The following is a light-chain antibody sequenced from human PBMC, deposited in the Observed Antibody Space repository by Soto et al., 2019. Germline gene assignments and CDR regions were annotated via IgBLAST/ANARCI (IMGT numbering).Light chain of an antibody. CDR1: QSISSW. CDR2: AAS. CDR3: LQDYTYPRT. Sequence: DIQMTQSPATLSASVGDRVTITCRASQSISSWLAWYQQKPGKAPELLIYAASILQSGVPSRFSGSGSGTDFTLTITSLQPEDFAIYYCLQDYTYPRTFGGGTKVDIK. J-gene: IGKJ4*01. V-gene: IGKV1-5*01.